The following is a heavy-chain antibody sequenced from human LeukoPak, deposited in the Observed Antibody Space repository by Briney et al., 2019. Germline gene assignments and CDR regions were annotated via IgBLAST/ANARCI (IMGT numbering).Heavy chain of an antibody. CDR2: IWFDGSVH. CDR1: GFNFSGTG. Sequence: PGGSLRLSCAASGFNFSGTGMLWLRQAPSKGLEWVADIWFDGSVHYYADSVQGRFSLSRDNSKNTLYLHMNSLTADDSAVYYCAKGGSQRYFYDSRGYYVDYWGQGTLVTVSS. CDR3: AKGGSQRYFYDSRGYYVDY. D-gene: IGHD3-22*01. V-gene: IGHV3-33*03. J-gene: IGHJ4*02.